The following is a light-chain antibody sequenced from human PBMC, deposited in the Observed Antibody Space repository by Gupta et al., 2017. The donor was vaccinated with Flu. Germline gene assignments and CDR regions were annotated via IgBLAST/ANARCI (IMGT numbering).Light chain of an antibody. CDR1: SGDIGCHDH. CDR3: ASYTSSATFWV. CDR2: DVS. J-gene: IGLJ3*02. V-gene: IGLV2-14*03. Sequence: SGDIGCHDHVSWYQQPPGKVPKVMIYDVSNRPSGISHLFSGSKSCNTASLTISGLQADDEAVYFCASYTSSATFWVFGGGTKLTVL.